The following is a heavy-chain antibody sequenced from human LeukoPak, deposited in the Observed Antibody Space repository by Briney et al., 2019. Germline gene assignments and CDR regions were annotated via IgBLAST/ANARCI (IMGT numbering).Heavy chain of an antibody. V-gene: IGHV3-23*01. CDR3: AKGGFWSGSADAFDI. CDR1: RISVSNNY. J-gene: IGHJ3*02. CDR2: ISGSGGST. Sequence: GESLRLSCAAPRISVSNNYMSWVRQAPGKGLEWVSAISGSGGSTYYADSVKGRFTISRDNSKNTLYLQMNSLRAEDTAVYYCAKGGFWSGSADAFDIWGQGTMVTVSS. D-gene: IGHD3-3*01.